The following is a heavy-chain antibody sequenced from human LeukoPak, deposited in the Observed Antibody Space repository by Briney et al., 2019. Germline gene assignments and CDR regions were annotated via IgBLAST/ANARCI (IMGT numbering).Heavy chain of an antibody. CDR2: ISNSGST. J-gene: IGHJ4*02. CDR1: GGSISNYY. Sequence: SETLSLTCTVSGGSISNYYWSWIRQPPGKGLEWIAYISNSGSTNYNPSLKSRVTISVDTSNNQFSLKVTSLTAADTAVYYCARHSTGPSFSLDYWGQGTLVTVSS. CDR3: ARHSTGPSFSLDY. V-gene: IGHV4-59*08. D-gene: IGHD6-25*01.